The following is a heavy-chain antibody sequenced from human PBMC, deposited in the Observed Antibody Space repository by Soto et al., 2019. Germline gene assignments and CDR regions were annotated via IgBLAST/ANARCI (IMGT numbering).Heavy chain of an antibody. V-gene: IGHV3-33*01. CDR2: IWYHGNKE. Sequence: QEQLVESGGGVVPPGRSLRLSCAASGFTFSRNGMHWIRQAPGKGLEWVAIIWYHGNKENYADSVRGRITISRDNSKNTVYLQMDTLRIEDTAVYYGARWKLAGTIDLWGQGTLVTVSS. J-gene: IGHJ3*01. CDR1: GFTFSRNG. D-gene: IGHD1-7*01. CDR3: ARWKLAGTIDL.